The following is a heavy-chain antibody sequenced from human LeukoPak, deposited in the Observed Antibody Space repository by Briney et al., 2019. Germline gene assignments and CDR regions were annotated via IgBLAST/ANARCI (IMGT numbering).Heavy chain of an antibody. CDR3: ARALGYCSGGSCYRNSYYFDY. CDR1: GGSISSYY. J-gene: IGHJ4*02. V-gene: IGHV4-59*01. Sequence: SETLSLTCTVSGGSISSYYWSWIRQPPGKGLEWIGCIYYSGSTNYNPSLKSRVTISVDTSKNQFSLKLSSVTAADTAVYYCARALGYCSGGSCYRNSYYFDYWGQGTLVTVSS. CDR2: IYYSGST. D-gene: IGHD2-15*01.